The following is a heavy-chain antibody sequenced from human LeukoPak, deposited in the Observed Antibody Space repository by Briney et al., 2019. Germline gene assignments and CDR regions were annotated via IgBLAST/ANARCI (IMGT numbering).Heavy chain of an antibody. CDR2: FDPEDGET. V-gene: IGHV1-24*01. D-gene: IGHD5-18*01. J-gene: IGHJ4*02. CDR1: GYTLTELS. CDR3: ATVCKQLCQGAVFDY. Sequence: GASVKVSCKVSGYTLTELSMHWVRQAPGKGLEWMGGFDPEDGETIYAQKFQGRVTMTEDTSTDTAYMELSSLRSEDTAVYYCATVCKQLCQGAVFDYWGQGTLVTVSS.